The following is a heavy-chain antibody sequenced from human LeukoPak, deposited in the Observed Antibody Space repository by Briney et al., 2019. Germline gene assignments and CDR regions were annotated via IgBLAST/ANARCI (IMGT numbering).Heavy chain of an antibody. Sequence: SETLSLTCTVSGASISSYYWSWIRQPPGKGLERIGYIYYSGSTNYNPSLKSRITISVDTSKNQFSLKLSSVTAADTAVYYCARLYSSSLGRVFDYWGQGTLVTVSS. CDR1: GASISSYY. V-gene: IGHV4-59*01. CDR3: ARLYSSSLGRVFDY. D-gene: IGHD6-13*01. CDR2: IYYSGST. J-gene: IGHJ4*02.